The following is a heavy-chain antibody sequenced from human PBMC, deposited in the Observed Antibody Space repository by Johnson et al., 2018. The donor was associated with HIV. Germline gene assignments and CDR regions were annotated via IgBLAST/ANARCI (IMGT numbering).Heavy chain of an antibody. Sequence: VQLVESGGGVVRPGGSLRLSCAASGFTFDDYGMSWVRQAPGKGLEWVSVIYSGGSTYYADSVKGRFTISRDNSKNTLYLQMNSLRAEDTAVYYCARDVDKDAFDIWGQGTMVTVSS. CDR2: IYSGGST. CDR3: ARDVDKDAFDI. D-gene: IGHD5-12*01. CDR1: GFTFDDYG. J-gene: IGHJ3*02. V-gene: IGHV3-66*01.